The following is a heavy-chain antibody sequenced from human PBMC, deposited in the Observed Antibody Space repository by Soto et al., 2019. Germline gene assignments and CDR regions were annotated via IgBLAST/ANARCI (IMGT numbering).Heavy chain of an antibody. CDR1: VYTFTSYA. V-gene: IGHV1-3*01. J-gene: IGHJ4*02. Sequence: XSVKVSCKASVYTFTSYAMHWVRQAPGQRLEWMGWINAGNGNTKYSQKFQGRVTITRDTSASTAYMELSSLRSEDTAVYYCARSDGVLMVYAIFDYWGQGTLVTVSS. D-gene: IGHD2-8*01. CDR2: INAGNGNT. CDR3: ARSDGVLMVYAIFDY.